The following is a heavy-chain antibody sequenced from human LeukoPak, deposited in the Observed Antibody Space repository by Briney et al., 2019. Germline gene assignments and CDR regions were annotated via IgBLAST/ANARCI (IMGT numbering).Heavy chain of an antibody. CDR2: ISSDGGSS. CDR3: VKTMVVFGGLIRTDAFD. CDR1: GFSFNKYA. Sequence: AGGSLRLSCSASGFSFNKYAVHWVRQAPGKGLEYVSGISSDGGSSQYADTAKGRFTISRDNSKNALYLQLSSPRLEDTALYYCVKTMVVFGGLIRTDAFDCGAKGQWSPSRQ. J-gene: IGHJ3*01. V-gene: IGHV3-64D*09. D-gene: IGHD3-10*01.